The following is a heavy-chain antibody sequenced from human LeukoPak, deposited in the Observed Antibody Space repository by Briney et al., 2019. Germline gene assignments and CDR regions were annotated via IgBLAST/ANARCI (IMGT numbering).Heavy chain of an antibody. Sequence: GGSLRLSCAASGFTFSNYALSWVRQAPGRGLEWVSLISWSSLTTEYADSVKGRFTVSRDNSKNTLSLQMNSLNTDDTAVYYCAKGKAVAGTFYYYYGMDVWGQGTTVTVSS. V-gene: IGHV3-23*01. J-gene: IGHJ6*02. CDR2: ISWSSLTT. CDR1: GFTFSNYA. CDR3: AKGKAVAGTFYYYYGMDV. D-gene: IGHD6-19*01.